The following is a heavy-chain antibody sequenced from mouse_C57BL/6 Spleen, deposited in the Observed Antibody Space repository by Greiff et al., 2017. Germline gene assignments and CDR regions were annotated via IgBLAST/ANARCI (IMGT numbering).Heavy chain of an antibody. D-gene: IGHD2-1*01. Sequence: VQLQESGPGLVAPSQSLSITCTVSGFSLTSYGVSWVRQPPGQGLEWLGVIWGDGRTNYHSALISRLCISKDNSKSQVFLKLNSLQTDDTATYYCAMIYPEAWLAYWGQGTLVTVSA. V-gene: IGHV2-3*01. CDR3: AMIYPEAWLAY. J-gene: IGHJ3*01. CDR1: GFSLTSYG. CDR2: IWGDGRT.